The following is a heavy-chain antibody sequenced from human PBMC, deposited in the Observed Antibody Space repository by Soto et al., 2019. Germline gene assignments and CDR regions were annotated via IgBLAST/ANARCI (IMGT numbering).Heavy chain of an antibody. CDR2: IIPIFGTA. D-gene: IGHD4-17*01. V-gene: IGHV1-69*13. CDR1: GGTFSSYA. CDR3: ARATVTTFVLEYYYGMDV. Sequence: SVKVSCKASGGTFSSYAISWVRQAPGQGLEWMGGIIPIFGTANYAQKFQGRVTITADESTSTAYMELSSLRSEDTAVYYCARATVTTFVLEYYYGMDVWGQGTTVTVSS. J-gene: IGHJ6*02.